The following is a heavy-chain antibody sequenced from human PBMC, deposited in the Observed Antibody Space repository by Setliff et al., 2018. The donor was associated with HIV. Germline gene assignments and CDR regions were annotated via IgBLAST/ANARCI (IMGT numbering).Heavy chain of an antibody. J-gene: IGHJ4*02. V-gene: IGHV3-33*06. CDR3: AKDYNFWSAHGAHPVD. Sequence: GGSLRLSCAASGFTFSSYGMHWVRQAPGKGLEWVAVIWYDGSNKYYADSVKGRFTISRDNSKSTVYLQMDSLRAEDTAIYYCAKDYNFWSAHGAHPVDWGQGTLVTVSS. D-gene: IGHD3-3*01. CDR1: GFTFSSYG. CDR2: IWYDGSNK.